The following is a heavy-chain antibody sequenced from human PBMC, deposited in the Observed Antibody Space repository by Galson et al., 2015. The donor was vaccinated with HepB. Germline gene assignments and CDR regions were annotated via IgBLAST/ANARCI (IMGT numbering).Heavy chain of an antibody. CDR1: GFTFSSYS. D-gene: IGHD3-16*01. Sequence: SLRLSCAASGFTFSSYSMNWVRQAPGKGLEWVSSISSSSSYIYYADSVKGRFTISRDNAKNSLYLQMNSLRAEDTAVYYCASLWSLEFGGVSPWGHDAFDIWGQGTMVTVSS. V-gene: IGHV3-21*01. CDR2: ISSSSSYI. J-gene: IGHJ3*02. CDR3: ASLWSLEFGGVSPWGHDAFDI.